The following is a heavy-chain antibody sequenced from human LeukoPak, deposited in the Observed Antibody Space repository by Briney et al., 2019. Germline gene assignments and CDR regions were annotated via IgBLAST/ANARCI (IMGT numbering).Heavy chain of an antibody. CDR1: GASITSYY. J-gene: IGHJ4*02. CDR3: ARLSIVGATNFDY. Sequence: SETLSLTCTVSGASITSYYWSWIRQPPGKGLEWIGYIYYSGSTTYKTSLKSRVTISVDTSKNQFSLKLSSVTAADTAVYYCARLSIVGATNFDYWGQGTLVTVSS. V-gene: IGHV4-59*08. D-gene: IGHD1-26*01. CDR2: IYYSGST.